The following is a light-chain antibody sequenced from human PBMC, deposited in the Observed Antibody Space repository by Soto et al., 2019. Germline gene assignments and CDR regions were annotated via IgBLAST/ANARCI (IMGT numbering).Light chain of an antibody. J-gene: IGLJ1*01. V-gene: IGLV2-14*01. Sequence: HSLLTQAASVSAFPGQTITISCTSTSSDVGGYNYVSWYQQHPGKAPKLMIYDVSNRPSGVANRFSGSKSGNTASLTISGLQAEDEADYYCSSYTSSSTPVFGTGSKVT. CDR1: SSDVGGYNY. CDR3: SSYTSSSTPV. CDR2: DVS.